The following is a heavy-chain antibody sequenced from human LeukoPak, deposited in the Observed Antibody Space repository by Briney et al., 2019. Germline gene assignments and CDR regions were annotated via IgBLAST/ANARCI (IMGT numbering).Heavy chain of an antibody. CDR3: AKGELYYDILTGYLPD. D-gene: IGHD3-9*01. CDR1: GFTFSSYE. CDR2: ISSSGSTI. V-gene: IGHV3-48*03. Sequence: GGSLRLSCAASGFTFSSYEMNWVRQAPGKGLEWVSYISSSGSTIYYADSVKGRFTISRDNTKNSLYLQMDSLRAEDTAVYYCAKGELYYDILTGYLPDWGQGTLVTVSS. J-gene: IGHJ4*02.